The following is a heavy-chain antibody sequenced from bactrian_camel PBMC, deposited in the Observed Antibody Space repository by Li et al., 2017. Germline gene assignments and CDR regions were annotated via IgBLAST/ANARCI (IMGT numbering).Heavy chain of an antibody. D-gene: IGHD3*01. CDR3: AADVVPSQEHAWVLGENGF. Sequence: HVQLVESGGGSVQVGGSLTLSCAASEFTYSRTWLGWFRQGPGKEREGVAAIYHGGGATAYADSVKGRFTISQDNAKKTVHLQMNSLKPEGTAMYYCAADVVPSQEHAWVLGENGFWGQGTQVTVS. CDR1: EFTYSRTW. CDR2: IYHGGGAT. V-gene: IGHV3S6*01. J-gene: IGHJ6*01.